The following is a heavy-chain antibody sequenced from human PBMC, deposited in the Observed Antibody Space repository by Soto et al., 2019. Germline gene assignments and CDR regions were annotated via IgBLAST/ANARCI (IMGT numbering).Heavy chain of an antibody. Sequence: KPSETLSLTCTVSGGSISSSSYYWGWIRRPPGKGLEWIGSIYYSGSTYYNPSLKSRVTISVDTSKNQFSLKLSSVTAADTAVYYCASDNYYGSGSPFWGQGTLVTVSS. J-gene: IGHJ4*02. V-gene: IGHV4-39*01. CDR2: IYYSGST. CDR1: GGSISSSSYY. D-gene: IGHD3-10*01. CDR3: ASDNYYGSGSPF.